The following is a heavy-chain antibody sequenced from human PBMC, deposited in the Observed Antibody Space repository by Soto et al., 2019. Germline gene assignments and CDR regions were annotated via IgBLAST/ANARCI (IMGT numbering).Heavy chain of an antibody. V-gene: IGHV1-2*04. CDR2: INPNSGAT. CDR1: GYTFTANY. J-gene: IGHJ6*02. CDR3: AREITSSWMDV. Sequence: ASVKVYCKASGYTFTANYLHWVRQAPGQGLEWMGWINPNSGATNYAQRFQAWVTMTRDTSISTGYMELSRPTFDDTAVYYCAREITSSWMDVWGQGTTVTVSS. D-gene: IGHD6-13*01.